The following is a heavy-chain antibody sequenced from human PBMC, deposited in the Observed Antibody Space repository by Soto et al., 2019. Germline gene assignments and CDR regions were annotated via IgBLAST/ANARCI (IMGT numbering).Heavy chain of an antibody. D-gene: IGHD4-17*01. CDR2: SSGSGGST. Sequence: EVQLLESGGGLVQPGGSLRLSCAASGFTFSSYAMSWVRQAPGKGLEWVSASSGSGGSTYYADSVKGRFTISRDNSKNTLYLQMNSLRAEDTAVYYCAKDSRELSLTNYGDLNWFDPWGQGTLITVSS. J-gene: IGHJ5*02. CDR1: GFTFSSYA. V-gene: IGHV3-23*01. CDR3: AKDSRELSLTNYGDLNWFDP.